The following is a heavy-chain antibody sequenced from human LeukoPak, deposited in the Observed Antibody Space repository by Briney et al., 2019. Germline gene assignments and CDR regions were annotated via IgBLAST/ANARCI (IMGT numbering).Heavy chain of an antibody. CDR2: ISSSGSTI. CDR1: GFTFSSYE. D-gene: IGHD5-18*01. J-gene: IGHJ6*03. Sequence: GGSLRLSCAASGFTFSSYEMNWVRQAPGKGLEWVSYISSSGSTIYYVDSVKGRFTISRDNAKNSLYLQMNSLRAEEKAVYYCARPGYSYGYYYYYYMDVWGKGTTVTVSS. CDR3: ARPGYSYGYYYYYYMDV. V-gene: IGHV3-48*03.